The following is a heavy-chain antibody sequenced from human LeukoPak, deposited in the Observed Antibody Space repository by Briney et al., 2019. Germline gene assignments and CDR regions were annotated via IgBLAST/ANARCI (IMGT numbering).Heavy chain of an antibody. CDR1: GGSISSGGYS. CDR3: ARGPIYDYVWGSYRGGYDY. CDR2: IYHSGST. Sequence: SQTLSLTCAVSGGSISSGGYSWSWIRRPPGKGLEWIGYIYHSGSTYYNPSLKSRVTISVDRSKNQFSLKLSSVTAADTAVYYCARGPIYDYVWGSYRGGYDYWGQGTLVTVSS. J-gene: IGHJ4*02. D-gene: IGHD3-16*02. V-gene: IGHV4-30-2*01.